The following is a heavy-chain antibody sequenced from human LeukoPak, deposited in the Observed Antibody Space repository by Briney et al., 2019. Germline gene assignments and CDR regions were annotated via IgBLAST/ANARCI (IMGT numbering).Heavy chain of an antibody. D-gene: IGHD5-24*01. CDR2: ITPSGGT. V-gene: IGHV1-2*02. J-gene: IGHJ4*02. Sequence: ASVKVSCKASGYTFTICAMHWVRQAPGQGLEWMGWITPSGGTNYPQKFQGRVAITRDTSITTAYMDLSRLTSDDTAVYYCARDRYGDGFAHFDYWGQGALVTVSS. CDR1: GYTFTICA. CDR3: ARDRYGDGFAHFDY.